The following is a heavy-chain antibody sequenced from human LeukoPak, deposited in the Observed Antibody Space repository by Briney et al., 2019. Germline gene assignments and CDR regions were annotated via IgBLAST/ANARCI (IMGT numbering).Heavy chain of an antibody. J-gene: IGHJ6*03. D-gene: IGHD2-2*01. CDR1: RFTFSNYW. Sequence: GGSLRLSCAASRFTFSNYWMAWVRQAPGKGLEWVANIKQDGSEKYYVDSVKGRFTISRDNAKNSLFLQMNSLKDEDTAVYYCARISPAAAPYYYYYYMDVWGKGTTVTISS. CDR3: ARISPAAAPYYYYYYMDV. V-gene: IGHV3-7*01. CDR2: IKQDGSEK.